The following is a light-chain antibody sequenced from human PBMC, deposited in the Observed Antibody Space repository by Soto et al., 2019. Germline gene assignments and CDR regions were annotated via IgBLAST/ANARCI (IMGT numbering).Light chain of an antibody. J-gene: IGKJ5*01. Sequence: DLELTWRPKSRSRSVGGSDCITRRPSQDIRNDLGWFQVKPGKAPKSLIYAASRLQSGVPSRFSGSGSETEFSLRIINLQPEDFATYYCQQLFDSPITFGQGTRLEIK. CDR2: AAS. V-gene: IGKV1-17*02. CDR3: QQLFDSPIT. CDR1: QDIRND.